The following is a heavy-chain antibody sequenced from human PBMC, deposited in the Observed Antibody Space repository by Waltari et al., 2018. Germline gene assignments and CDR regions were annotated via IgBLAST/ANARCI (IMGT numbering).Heavy chain of an antibody. CDR2: GSGGST. D-gene: IGHD3-22*01. CDR3: AKDAPGVVVIKKAPVIDY. Sequence: GSGGSTYYADSVKGRFTISRDNSKNTLYLQMNSLRAEDTAVYYCAKDAPGVVVIKKAPVIDYWGQGTLVTVSS. J-gene: IGHJ4*02. V-gene: IGHV3-23*01.